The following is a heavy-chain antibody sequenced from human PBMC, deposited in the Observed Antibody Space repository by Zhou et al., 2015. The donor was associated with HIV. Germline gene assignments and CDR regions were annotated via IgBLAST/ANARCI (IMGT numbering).Heavy chain of an antibody. CDR3: VRENRNWNILKADYYGMDV. J-gene: IGHJ6*02. D-gene: IGHD1/OR15-1a*01. Sequence: LVQSGTEVKKPGSSVKVSCRATGGTFSGSDISWVRQAPGQGLEWMGGIIPVLGAPIDAQKFKGRITITADANTKTVYMELSSLRYEDTAVYYCVRENRNWNILKADYYGMDVWGQGTTVTVSS. V-gene: IGHV1-69*01. CDR2: IIPVLGAP. CDR1: GGTFSGSD.